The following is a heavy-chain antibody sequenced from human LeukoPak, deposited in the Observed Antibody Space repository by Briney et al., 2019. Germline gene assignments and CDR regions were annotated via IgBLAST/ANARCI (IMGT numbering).Heavy chain of an antibody. CDR1: GGSFSGYY. D-gene: IGHD6-25*01. Sequence: SETLSLTCAVYGGSFSGYYWSWIRQPPGKGREWIGEINHSGSTNYNPSLKSRVTISVDTSKNQFSLKLSSVTAADTAVYYCARGDSSAFDYWGQGTLVTVSS. CDR2: INHSGST. J-gene: IGHJ4*02. CDR3: ARGDSSAFDY. V-gene: IGHV4-34*01.